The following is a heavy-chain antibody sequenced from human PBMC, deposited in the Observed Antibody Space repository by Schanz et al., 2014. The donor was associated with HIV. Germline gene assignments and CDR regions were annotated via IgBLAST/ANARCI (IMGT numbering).Heavy chain of an antibody. Sequence: VQLLESGGNLVQPGGSLRLSWAASGFTFSSYAMSWVRQAPGKGRERVKVISNDGSNKYYTDSVKGRFTISRDDSKNTLYLQMNSLRAEDTAVYYCARGGIWEWDQPDFDYWGQGTLVTVSS. V-gene: IGHV3-30-3*01. CDR3: ARGGIWEWDQPDFDY. D-gene: IGHD2-15*01. CDR1: GFTFSSYA. CDR2: ISNDGSNK. J-gene: IGHJ4*02.